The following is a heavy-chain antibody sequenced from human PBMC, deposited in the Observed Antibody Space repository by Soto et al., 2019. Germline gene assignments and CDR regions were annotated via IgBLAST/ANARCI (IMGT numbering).Heavy chain of an antibody. V-gene: IGHV3-23*01. D-gene: IGHD3-9*01. CDR1: GFTLSDHY. CDR2: ISGSGGST. Sequence: PGGSLRLSCAGSGFTLSDHYIDWVRQAPGKGLEWVSAISGSGGSTYYADSVKGRFTISRDNSKNTLYLQMNSLRAEDTAVYYCAKEIDYDILTGYYTHEGDDYWGQGTLVTVSS. CDR3: AKEIDYDILTGYYTHEGDDY. J-gene: IGHJ4*02.